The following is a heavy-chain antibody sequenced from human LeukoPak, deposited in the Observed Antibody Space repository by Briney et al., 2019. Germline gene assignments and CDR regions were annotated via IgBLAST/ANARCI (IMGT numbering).Heavy chain of an antibody. CDR2: ISAYNGNT. CDR1: GYTFTSYG. D-gene: IGHD2-2*01. J-gene: IGHJ3*02. CDR3: ARAQLPNDAFDI. V-gene: IGHV1-18*01. Sequence: ASVKVSCKASGYTFTSYGISWVRQAPGQGLEWVGWISAYNGNTNYAQKLQGRVTMTTDTSTSTAYMELRSLRSDDTAVYYCARAQLPNDAFDIWGQGTMVTVSS.